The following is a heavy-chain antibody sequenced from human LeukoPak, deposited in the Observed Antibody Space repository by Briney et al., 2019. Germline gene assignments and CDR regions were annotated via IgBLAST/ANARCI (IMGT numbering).Heavy chain of an antibody. CDR2: ISSNGGST. V-gene: IGHV3-64D*06. D-gene: IGHD6-13*01. J-gene: IGHJ4*02. CDR1: GFTFSTYA. CDR3: VNGDQSSWYRTLLY. Sequence: GGSLRLSCAASGFTFSTYAMHWVRQAPGKGLEYVSAISSNGGSTYYADSVKGRFTISRDNSKNTLYLQMSSLRAEDTAVYYCVNGDQSSWYRTLLYWGQGTLVTVSS.